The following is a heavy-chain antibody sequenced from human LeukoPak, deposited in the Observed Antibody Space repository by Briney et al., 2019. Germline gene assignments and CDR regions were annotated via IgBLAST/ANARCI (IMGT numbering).Heavy chain of an antibody. CDR2: IIPIFGAA. CDR3: ARDRERWLQSNFDY. Sequence: SVKVSCKASGGTFSSYAISWVRQAPGQGLEWMGGIIPIFGAANYAQKFQGRVTITADESTSTAYMELSSLRSEDTAVYYCARDRERWLQSNFDYWGQGTLVTVSS. J-gene: IGHJ4*02. CDR1: GGTFSSYA. D-gene: IGHD5-24*01. V-gene: IGHV1-69*13.